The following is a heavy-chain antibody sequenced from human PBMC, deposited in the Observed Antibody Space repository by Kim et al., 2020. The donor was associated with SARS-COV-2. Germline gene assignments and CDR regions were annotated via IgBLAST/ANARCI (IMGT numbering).Heavy chain of an antibody. D-gene: IGHD3-22*01. CDR2: INHSGST. Sequence: SETLSLTCAVYGGSFSGYYWSWIRQPPGKGLEWIGEINHSGSTNYNPSLKSRVTISVDTSKNQFSLKLSSVTAADTAVYYCARVGHYYESLGAFDIWGQG. J-gene: IGHJ3*02. CDR1: GGSFSGYY. V-gene: IGHV4-34*01. CDR3: ARVGHYYESLGAFDI.